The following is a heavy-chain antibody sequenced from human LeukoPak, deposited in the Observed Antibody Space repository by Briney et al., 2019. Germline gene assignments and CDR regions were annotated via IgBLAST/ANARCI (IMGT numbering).Heavy chain of an antibody. Sequence: GGSLRLSCAASGFTFSSYAMSWVRQAPGKGLEWVSAISDSGDATYYADSVKGRFTFSRDNSKNTLYLQMNSLRAEDTAVYFCAKVSRGSGFTTPLDYWGQGTLVTVFS. CDR3: AKVSRGSGFTTPLDY. J-gene: IGHJ4*02. CDR1: GFTFSSYA. V-gene: IGHV3-23*01. D-gene: IGHD3-22*01. CDR2: ISDSGDAT.